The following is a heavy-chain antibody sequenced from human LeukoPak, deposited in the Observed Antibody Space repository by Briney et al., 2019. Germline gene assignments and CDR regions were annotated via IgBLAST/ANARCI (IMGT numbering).Heavy chain of an antibody. J-gene: IGHJ4*02. CDR3: AREVAGAGHLDS. V-gene: IGHV4-59*01. Sequence: PSETLSLTCTVSGDSINGYFWNWIRQSPGKGLQWIGYVHYSGSTNYNPSLTSRVTMSVDKSKNQFSLKLSSVTAADTAVYYCAREVAGAGHLDSWGQGTLVTVSS. CDR2: VHYSGST. D-gene: IGHD6-13*01. CDR1: GDSINGYF.